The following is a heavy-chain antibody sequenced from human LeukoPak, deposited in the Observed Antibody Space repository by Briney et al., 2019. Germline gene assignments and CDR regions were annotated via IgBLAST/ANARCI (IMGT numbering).Heavy chain of an antibody. V-gene: IGHV4-34*01. Sequence: KPSETLSLTCAVYGGSFSGYYWSWIRQPPGKGLEWIGEINHSGSTNYNPSLKSRVTISVDTSKNQFSLKLSSVTAADTAVYYCARVWYRSSSGYAPYYFDYWGQGTLVTVSS. CDR1: GGSFSGYY. CDR3: ARVWYRSSSGYAPYYFDY. D-gene: IGHD3-22*01. J-gene: IGHJ4*02. CDR2: INHSGST.